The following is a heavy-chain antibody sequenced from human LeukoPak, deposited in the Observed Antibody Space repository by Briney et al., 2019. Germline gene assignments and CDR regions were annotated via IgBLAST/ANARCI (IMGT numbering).Heavy chain of an antibody. Sequence: GGSLRLSCAASGFTFSSYWMNWVRQAPGKGLEWVANIDQDGSAKYYVDSVKGRFTFSRDNAMNSLFLQMNSLRAEDTAVYYCARDVHGGAFDYWGQGTLVTVSS. J-gene: IGHJ4*02. D-gene: IGHD4-23*01. CDR2: IDQDGSAK. CDR1: GFTFSSYW. CDR3: ARDVHGGAFDY. V-gene: IGHV3-7*01.